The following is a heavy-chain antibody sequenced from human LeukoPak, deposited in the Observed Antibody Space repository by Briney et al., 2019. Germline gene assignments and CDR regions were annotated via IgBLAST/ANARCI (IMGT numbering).Heavy chain of an antibody. CDR2: IKYDGSEI. D-gene: IGHD2-21*01. V-gene: IGHV3-7*05. CDR3: ARHIPIIYYFDY. Sequence: PGGSLRLPCAASGFTFSSYWMSWVRQAPGKGLEWVANIKYDGSEIYSVDSVKGRFTTSRDNAKNSLYLQMNSLRADDAAVYYCARHIPIIYYFDYWGQGTLVTVSS. CDR1: GFTFSSYW. J-gene: IGHJ4*02.